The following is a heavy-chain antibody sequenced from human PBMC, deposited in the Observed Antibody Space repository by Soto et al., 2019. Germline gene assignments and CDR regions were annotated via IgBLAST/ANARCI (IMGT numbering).Heavy chain of an antibody. J-gene: IGHJ4*02. Sequence: QVQLVQSGAEVKKPGASVKVSCKASGYTFTSYGISWVRQAPGQGLEWMGWISAYNGNTNYAQKLQGRVTMTTDTSTSTAYMELRSLRSVETPVHDCARHLLAGTSDYWGQGTLVTVSS. D-gene: IGHD6-13*01. CDR2: ISAYNGNT. CDR1: GYTFTSYG. V-gene: IGHV1-18*01. CDR3: ARHLLAGTSDY.